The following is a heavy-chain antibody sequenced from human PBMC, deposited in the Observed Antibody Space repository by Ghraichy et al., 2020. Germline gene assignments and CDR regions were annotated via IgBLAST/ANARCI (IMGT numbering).Heavy chain of an antibody. D-gene: IGHD3-22*01. Sequence: GGSLRLSCAASGFTFSDYYMSWIRQAPGKGLEWVSYISSSSSYTNYADSVKGRFTISRDNAKNSLYLQMNSLRAEDTAVYYCARVKGSGYYDSSGNDAFDIWGQGTMVTVSS. CDR3: ARVKGSGYYDSSGNDAFDI. V-gene: IGHV3-11*06. J-gene: IGHJ3*02. CDR1: GFTFSDYY. CDR2: ISSSSSYT.